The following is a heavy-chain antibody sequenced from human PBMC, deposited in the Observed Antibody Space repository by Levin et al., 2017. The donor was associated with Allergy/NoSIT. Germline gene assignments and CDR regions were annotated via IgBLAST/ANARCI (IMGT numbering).Heavy chain of an antibody. D-gene: IGHD6-13*01. Sequence: GGSLRLSCAASGFTFSSYGMHWVRQAPGKGLEWVAVISYDGSNKYYADSVKGRFTISRDNSKNTLYLQMNSLRAEDTAVYYCAKDGYSSSWYPENYFDYWGQGTLVTVSS. CDR3: AKDGYSSSWYPENYFDY. J-gene: IGHJ4*02. CDR2: ISYDGSNK. V-gene: IGHV3-30*18. CDR1: GFTFSSYG.